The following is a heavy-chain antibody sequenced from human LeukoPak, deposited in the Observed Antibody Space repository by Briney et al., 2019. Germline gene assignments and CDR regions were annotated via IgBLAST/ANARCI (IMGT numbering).Heavy chain of an antibody. CDR3: ARDPGYYDSSGYYYSYAFDI. V-gene: IGHV3-23*01. CDR1: GFTFSSYA. J-gene: IGHJ3*02. D-gene: IGHD3-22*01. Sequence: GGSLRLSCAASGFTFSSYAMSWVRQAPGKGLEWVSAISGSGGSTYYAGSVKGRFTISRDNSKNTLYLQMNSLRAEDTAVYYCARDPGYYDSSGYYYSYAFDIWGQGTMVTVSS. CDR2: ISGSGGST.